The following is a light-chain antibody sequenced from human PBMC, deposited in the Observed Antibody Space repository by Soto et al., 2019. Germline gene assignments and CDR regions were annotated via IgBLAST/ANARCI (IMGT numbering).Light chain of an antibody. V-gene: IGKV3-20*01. CDR3: QQYGNSLIT. J-gene: IGKJ5*01. Sequence: EIVLAQSPGTLSLSPGERATLSCRASQSVSNNYLAWYQQKPGQAPRLLIYGASSRATGIPDRFSGSGSGTDFTLNISRLEPEDFAVYYCQQYGNSLITFRQGTRLEIK. CDR1: QSVSNNY. CDR2: GAS.